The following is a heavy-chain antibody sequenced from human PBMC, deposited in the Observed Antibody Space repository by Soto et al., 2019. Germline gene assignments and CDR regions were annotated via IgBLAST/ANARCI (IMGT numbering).Heavy chain of an antibody. D-gene: IGHD3-3*01. CDR3: VRQRDGREWDY. CDR2: ISSTSTYI. CDR1: GFPFSENS. Sequence: EVQLVESGGGLVKPGGSLRLSCAASGFPFSENSMKWVRQAPGKGLEWVSSISSTSTYIFYADSLKGRFTISRDNAKNSLYLQMHSLRAEDTAVYYCVRQRDGREWDYWGQGTLVTVSS. J-gene: IGHJ4*02. V-gene: IGHV3-21*01.